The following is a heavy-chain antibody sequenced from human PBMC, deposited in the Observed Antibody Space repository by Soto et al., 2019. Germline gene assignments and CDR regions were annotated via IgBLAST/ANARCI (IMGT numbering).Heavy chain of an antibody. Sequence: SETLSLTCTVSGGSVSSADWNWSWIRQTPGKGLEWIGHIYEGGRTYSNPSLMSRATISLDTPKNLFSLNLKSVTAADTAVYYCTRGPSGEKVDFWGQGLLVT. V-gene: IGHV4-30-4*08. J-gene: IGHJ4*02. CDR1: GGSVSSADWN. D-gene: IGHD7-27*01. CDR3: TRGPSGEKVDF. CDR2: IYEGGRT.